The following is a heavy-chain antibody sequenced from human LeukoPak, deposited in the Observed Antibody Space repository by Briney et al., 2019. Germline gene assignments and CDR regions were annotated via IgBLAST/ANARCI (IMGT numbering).Heavy chain of an antibody. Sequence: PWGSLRLFFAGSGFTVSSNYMSWVRQAPGKGLEWVSVIYSGDSTYYADSVKGRFTISRDNSKNTLYLQMNSLRAEDTAVYYCAYLRGMDVWGKGTTVTVSS. CDR3: AYLRGMDV. J-gene: IGHJ6*03. V-gene: IGHV3-53*01. CDR2: IYSGDST. CDR1: GFTVSSNY.